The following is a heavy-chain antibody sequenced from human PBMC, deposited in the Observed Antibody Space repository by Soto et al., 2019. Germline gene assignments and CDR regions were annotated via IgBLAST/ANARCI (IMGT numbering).Heavy chain of an antibody. V-gene: IGHV3-21*01. CDR2: ISSSSSYI. J-gene: IGHJ6*02. CDR1: GFTFSSYS. CDR3: ARDGVVVQAAIDYYGMDV. D-gene: IGHD2-2*02. Sequence: GGSLRLSCAASGFTFSSYSMNWVRQAPGKGLEWVSSISSSSSYIYYADSVKGRFTISRDNAKNSLYLQMNSLRAEDTAVYYCARDGVVVQAAIDYYGMDVWGQGTTVTVSS.